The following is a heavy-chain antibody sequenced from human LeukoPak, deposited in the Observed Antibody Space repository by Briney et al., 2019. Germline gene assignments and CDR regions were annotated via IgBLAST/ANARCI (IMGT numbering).Heavy chain of an antibody. Sequence: GGSLRLSCAASGFTFSNYWMHWVRQAPGKGLVWVSRIESDGSSTSYADSVKGRFTISRDNAKNTLYLQMNSLRAEDTAVYYCARDPSSFSRFFDYWGQGTLVTVSS. V-gene: IGHV3-74*01. J-gene: IGHJ4*02. CDR2: IESDGSST. CDR3: ARDPSSFSRFFDY. CDR1: GFTFSNYW. D-gene: IGHD6-13*01.